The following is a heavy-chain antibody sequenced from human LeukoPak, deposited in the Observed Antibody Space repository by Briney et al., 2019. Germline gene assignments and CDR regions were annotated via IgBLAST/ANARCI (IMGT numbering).Heavy chain of an antibody. CDR3: VREVTSGSFDS. CDR2: ISSDGSNG. Sequence: GGSLRLSCAASGFTFSNYAMHWVRQAPGRGLEWVTVISSDGSNGYYAGSVKGRFTISRDNSQNTLYVQMSSLRPEDTAMYYCVREVTSGSFDSWGQGTLVTVSS. CDR1: GFTFSNYA. D-gene: IGHD1-26*01. V-gene: IGHV3-30*04. J-gene: IGHJ4*02.